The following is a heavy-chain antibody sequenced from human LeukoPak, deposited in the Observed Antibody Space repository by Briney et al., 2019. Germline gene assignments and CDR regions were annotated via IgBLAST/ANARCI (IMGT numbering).Heavy chain of an antibody. Sequence: SETLSLTCTVSGGSISSYYWSWIRQPPGKGLEWIGYIYYSGSTNYNPSLKSRVTISVDTSKNQFSLKLSSVTAAGTAVYYCARSGDSPLSYWGQGTLVTVSS. CDR1: GGSISSYY. V-gene: IGHV4-59*01. D-gene: IGHD2-21*01. CDR3: ARSGDSPLSY. CDR2: IYYSGST. J-gene: IGHJ4*02.